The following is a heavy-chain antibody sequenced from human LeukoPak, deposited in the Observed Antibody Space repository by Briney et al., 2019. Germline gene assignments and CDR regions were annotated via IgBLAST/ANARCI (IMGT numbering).Heavy chain of an antibody. Sequence: SETLSLTCTVSGGSISSGDYYWSWIRQPPGKGLEWIGYIYYSGSTYYNPSLKSRVTISVDTSKNQFSLKLSSVTAADTAVYYCARIFGSHEEGYSGYWGFDPWGQGTLVTVSS. D-gene: IGHD5-12*01. V-gene: IGHV4-30-4*01. J-gene: IGHJ5*02. CDR2: IYYSGST. CDR1: GGSISSGDYY. CDR3: ARIFGSHEEGYSGYWGFDP.